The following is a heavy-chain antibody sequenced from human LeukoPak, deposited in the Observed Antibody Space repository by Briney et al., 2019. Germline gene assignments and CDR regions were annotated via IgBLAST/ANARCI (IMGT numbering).Heavy chain of an antibody. Sequence: SETLSLTCTVSGGSISSGGYYWSWIRQHPGKGLEWIGYIYYSGSTYYNPSLKSRVTISVDTSKNQFSLKLSSVTAADTAVYYCARSRWGSYNWFDPWGQGTLVTVSS. CDR2: IYYSGST. J-gene: IGHJ5*02. CDR3: ARSRWGSYNWFDP. CDR1: GGSISSGGYY. D-gene: IGHD2-21*01. V-gene: IGHV4-31*03.